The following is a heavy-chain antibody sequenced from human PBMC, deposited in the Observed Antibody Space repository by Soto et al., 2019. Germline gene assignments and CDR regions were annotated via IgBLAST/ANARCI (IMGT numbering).Heavy chain of an antibody. D-gene: IGHD4-17*01. Sequence: WGSLTLSLAAPGFTFSSYGMHWVRQAPGKGLEWVAVIWYDGSNKYYADSVKGRFTISRDNSKNTLYLQMNSLRAEDTAVYYCARESYGDFDAFDIWGQGTMVTVSS. V-gene: IGHV3-33*01. CDR3: ARESYGDFDAFDI. J-gene: IGHJ3*02. CDR1: GFTFSSYG. CDR2: IWYDGSNK.